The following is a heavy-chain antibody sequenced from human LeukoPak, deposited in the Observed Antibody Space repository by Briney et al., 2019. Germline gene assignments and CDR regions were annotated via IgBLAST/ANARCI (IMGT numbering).Heavy chain of an antibody. CDR1: GYTFTSYD. V-gene: IGHV1-8*02. CDR2: MNPNSGNT. J-gene: IGHJ1*01. D-gene: IGHD6-19*01. CDR3: AAGYSSGWFAEYFHS. Sequence: ASVKVSCKASGYTFTSYDINWVRQATGQGLEWMGWMNPNSGNTGYAQKFQGRVTLTEDTSTETAYMELSSLRSEDTAVYFCAAGYSSGWFAEYFHSWGQGTLVTVSS.